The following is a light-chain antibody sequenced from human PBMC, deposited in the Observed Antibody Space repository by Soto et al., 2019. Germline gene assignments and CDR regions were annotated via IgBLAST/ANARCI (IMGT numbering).Light chain of an antibody. V-gene: IGKV3-15*01. CDR3: QRYNDWPPWT. J-gene: IGKJ1*01. CDR1: QSIGSD. CDR2: GAS. Sequence: EIVMTQSPAALSVSPGERATLFCRASQSIGSDLAWYQQKPGQAPRLLIHGASTRATGVPARFDGSGSGTDFTLTISSPQSEDFAVYYCQRYNDWPPWTFGQGTKVDIK.